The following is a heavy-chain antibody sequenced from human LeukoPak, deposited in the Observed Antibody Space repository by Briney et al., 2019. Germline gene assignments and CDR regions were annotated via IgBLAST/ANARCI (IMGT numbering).Heavy chain of an antibody. J-gene: IGHJ4*02. CDR1: GYTFTSYG. V-gene: IGHV1-2*02. D-gene: IGHD5-18*01. CDR3: ARDLKRGYSYGYLGY. Sequence: GASVKVSCKASGYTFTSYGISWVRQAPGQGLEWMGWINPNSGGTNYAQKFQGRVNMTRDTSISTAYMELSRLRSDDTAVYYCARDLKRGYSYGYLGYWGQGTLVTVSS. CDR2: INPNSGGT.